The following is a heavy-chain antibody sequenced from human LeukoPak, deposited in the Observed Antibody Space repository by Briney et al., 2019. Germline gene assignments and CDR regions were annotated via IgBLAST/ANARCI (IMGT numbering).Heavy chain of an antibody. D-gene: IGHD2-2*01. CDR2: IYSGGST. Sequence: GGSLRLSCAATGFTVSSNYRSWVRQAPGKGLEWVSVIYSGGSTYYADSVKGRFTISRDNVQNSLSLQMNSLRAEDTAVYYCARWVCSSNSCYYFHYWGQGSLVVVSS. V-gene: IGHV3-53*01. CDR1: GFTVSSNY. J-gene: IGHJ4*02. CDR3: ARWVCSSNSCYYFHY.